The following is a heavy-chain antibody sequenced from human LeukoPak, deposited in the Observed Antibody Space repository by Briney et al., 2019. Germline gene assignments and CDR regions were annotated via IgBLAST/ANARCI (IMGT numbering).Heavy chain of an antibody. V-gene: IGHV4-31*03. CDR2: IYYSGST. D-gene: IGHD3-9*01. J-gene: IGHJ5*02. Sequence: SETLSLTCTVSGGSISSGGYYWSWIRQHPGKGLEWIGCIYYSGSTYYNPSLKSRVTISVDTSKNQFSLKLSSVTAADTAVYYCARATYYDILTGLGGFDPWGQGTLVTVSS. CDR1: GGSISSGGYY. CDR3: ARATYYDILTGLGGFDP.